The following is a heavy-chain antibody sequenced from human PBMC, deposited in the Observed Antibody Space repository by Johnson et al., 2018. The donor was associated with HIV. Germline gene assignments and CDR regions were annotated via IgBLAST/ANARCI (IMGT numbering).Heavy chain of an antibody. Sequence: QVQLVESGGGVVQPGRSLRLSCAASGFTFSSYAMHWVRQAPGKGLEWVAVISYDGSNKYYADSVKDRFTISRDNSKNTLYLQMNSLRAEDTAVYYCARASDAFDIWGQGTMVTVSS. CDR2: ISYDGSNK. J-gene: IGHJ3*02. CDR1: GFTFSSYA. V-gene: IGHV3-30*04. CDR3: ARASDAFDI.